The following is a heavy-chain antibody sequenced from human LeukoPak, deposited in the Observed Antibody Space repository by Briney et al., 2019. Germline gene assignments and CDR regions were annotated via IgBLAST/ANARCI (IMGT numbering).Heavy chain of an antibody. Sequence: ASVKVSCKASGYTFTSYGISWVRQAPGQGLEWMGWISAYNGNTNYAQKLQGRVTMTTDTSTSTAYMELRSLRSDDTAVYYCAREGWGYCSSTSSGCDFDYWGQGTLVTVSS. CDR2: ISAYNGNT. CDR1: GYTFTSYG. CDR3: AREGWGYCSSTSSGCDFDY. D-gene: IGHD2-2*01. V-gene: IGHV1-18*01. J-gene: IGHJ4*02.